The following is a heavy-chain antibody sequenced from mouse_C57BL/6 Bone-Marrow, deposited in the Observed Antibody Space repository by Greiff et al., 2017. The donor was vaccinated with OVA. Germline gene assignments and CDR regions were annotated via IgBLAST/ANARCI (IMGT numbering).Heavy chain of an antibody. D-gene: IGHD4-1*01. V-gene: IGHV1-59*01. Sequence: QVQLQQPGAELVRPGTSVKLSCKASGYTFTSYWMHWVKQRPGQGLEWIGVIDPSDSYTNYNQKFKGKATLTVDTSSSTAYMQLSSLTSEDSAVYYCARWEVNFDYWGQGTTLTVSS. CDR3: ARWEVNFDY. CDR2: IDPSDSYT. CDR1: GYTFTSYW. J-gene: IGHJ2*01.